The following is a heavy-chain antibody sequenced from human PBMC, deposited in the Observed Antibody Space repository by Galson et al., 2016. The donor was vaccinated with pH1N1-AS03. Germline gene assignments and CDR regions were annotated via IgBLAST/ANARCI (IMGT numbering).Heavy chain of an antibody. D-gene: IGHD1-26*01. CDR3: ARHVSGSYPNNLDY. Sequence: ETRSLTCTVSGGSISSSPYYWGWVRQPPGKGLEWIGTVYYLGATYYSPSLRGLVTISIDTSKNQFSLNLNSVTAADTAVYYCARHVSGSYPNNLDYWGQGTLVIVSS. J-gene: IGHJ4*02. V-gene: IGHV4-39*07. CDR1: GGSISSSPYY. CDR2: VYYLGAT.